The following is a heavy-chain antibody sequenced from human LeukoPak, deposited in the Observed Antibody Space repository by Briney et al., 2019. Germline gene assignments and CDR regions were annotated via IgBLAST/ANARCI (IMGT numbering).Heavy chain of an antibody. Sequence: SETLSLTCTVSGGSISSGGYSWSWIRQYPGKGLEWIGYIYYSGSTYYNPSLKSRVTISVDTSKNQFSLKLSSVTAADTAVYYCARAPMTTVTTPFDYWGQGTLVTVSS. D-gene: IGHD4-17*01. CDR1: GGSISSGGYS. V-gene: IGHV4-31*03. CDR2: IYYSGST. J-gene: IGHJ4*02. CDR3: ARAPMTTVTTPFDY.